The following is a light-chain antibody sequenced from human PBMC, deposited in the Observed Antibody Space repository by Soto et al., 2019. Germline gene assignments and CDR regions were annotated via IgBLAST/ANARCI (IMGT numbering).Light chain of an antibody. CDR2: GVS. CDR1: SSDVGSYDL. J-gene: IGLJ2*01. V-gene: IGLV2-23*02. CDR3: SSYAGSTTYVV. Sequence: ALTQPASVSGSPGQSITISCTGTSSDVGSYDLVSWYQHHPGKAPKVMIYGVSKRPSGLSNRFSVSKSGNTASLTISGLQAEDEADYYCSSYAGSTTYVVFGGGTQLTVL.